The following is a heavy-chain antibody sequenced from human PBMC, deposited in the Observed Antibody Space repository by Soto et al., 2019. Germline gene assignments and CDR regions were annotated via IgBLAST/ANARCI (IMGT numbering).Heavy chain of an antibody. Sequence: ASVKVSCKVSGYTLTELSMHCVRQAPGKGLEWMGGFDPEDGETIYAQKFQGRVTMTEDTSTDTAYMELSSLRSEDTAVYYCATVGEIAAAGQNWFDPWGQGTLVTVSS. D-gene: IGHD6-13*01. CDR2: FDPEDGET. CDR1: GYTLTELS. CDR3: ATVGEIAAAGQNWFDP. V-gene: IGHV1-24*01. J-gene: IGHJ5*02.